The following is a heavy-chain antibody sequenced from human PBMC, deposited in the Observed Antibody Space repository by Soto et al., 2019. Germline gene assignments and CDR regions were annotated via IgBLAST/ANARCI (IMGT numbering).Heavy chain of an antibody. CDR3: ARGDATKIVVTTYYGMDV. Sequence: QVQLVQSGAEVKKPGSSVKVSCKASGGSLSNYGISWVRQAPGQGLEWMGAIITVFGTRNYAQKFQDRVTITADESTTTVYMEVRSLTSEDTAVYYSARGDATKIVVTTYYGMDVGGQGTTVTVSS. V-gene: IGHV1-69*12. J-gene: IGHJ6*02. CDR2: IITVFGTR. CDR1: GGSLSNYG. D-gene: IGHD3-22*01.